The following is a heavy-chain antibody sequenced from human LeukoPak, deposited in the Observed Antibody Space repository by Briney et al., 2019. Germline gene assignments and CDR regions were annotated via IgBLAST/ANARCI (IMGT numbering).Heavy chain of an antibody. CDR2: ISSSGNPT. J-gene: IGHJ4*02. Sequence: PGGSLSLFCATSGFLLSNLKVVCVREARGRGREWVAHISSSGNPTYYADSVQGRFTISRDTAENSVYLQMNSLRADDTAVYYCAREKNDVLGFVESLPTAEPYFDRWGQGTLVIVSS. CDR3: AREKNDVLGFVESLPTAEPYFDR. V-gene: IGHV3-48*01. D-gene: IGHD3-3*01. CDR1: GFLLSNLK.